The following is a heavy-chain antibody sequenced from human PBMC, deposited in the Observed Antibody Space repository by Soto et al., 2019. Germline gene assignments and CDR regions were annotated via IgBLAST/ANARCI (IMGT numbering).Heavy chain of an antibody. V-gene: IGHV3-13*01. D-gene: IGHD3-10*01. J-gene: IGHJ6*02. CDR3: ARGSKGTYGMDV. CDR1: GYTFRSYD. Sequence: LRLSCAASGYTFRSYDMHWVRQVTGKGLEWVSVIGSAGDSNYAPSVKGRFAISRENAKNSLYLQMNSLRAGDTAVYYCARGSKGTYGMDVWGQGTTVTVSS. CDR2: IGSAGDS.